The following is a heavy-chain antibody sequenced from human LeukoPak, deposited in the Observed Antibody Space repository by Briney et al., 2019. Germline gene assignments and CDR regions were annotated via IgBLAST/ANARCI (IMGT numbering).Heavy chain of an antibody. CDR2: MYHSGST. V-gene: IGHV4-38-2*02. CDR3: ARDKYYYDSSGYYYFDY. D-gene: IGHD3-22*01. CDR1: GYSISSAYY. J-gene: IGHJ4*02. Sequence: PSETLSLTCSVSGYSISSAYYWGWIRQPPGKGLEWIGTMYHSGSTNYNPSLKSRVTISVDTSKNQFSLKLSSVTAADTAVYYCARDKYYYDSSGYYYFDYWGQGTLVTVSS.